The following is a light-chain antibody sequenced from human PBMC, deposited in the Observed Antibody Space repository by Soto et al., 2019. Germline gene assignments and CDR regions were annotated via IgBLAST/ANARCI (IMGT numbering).Light chain of an antibody. CDR1: QSVSSY. Sequence: IVLTQSPATLSLSPGERATLSCRASQSVSSYLAWYQQKPGQAPRLLIYDASSRATGIPDRFSGGGSGTDFTLTISRLEPEDFAVYYCQQYGSSPLTFGGGTKVDIK. CDR2: DAS. CDR3: QQYGSSPLT. V-gene: IGKV3-20*01. J-gene: IGKJ4*01.